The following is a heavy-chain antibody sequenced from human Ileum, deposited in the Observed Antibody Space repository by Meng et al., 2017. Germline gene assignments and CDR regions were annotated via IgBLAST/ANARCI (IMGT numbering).Heavy chain of an antibody. D-gene: IGHD1-20*01. CDR2: IGGGGVDR. J-gene: IGHJ3*02. Sequence: GESLKISCAASGFTFSTYAMSWVRQAPGKGLEWVSSIGGGGVDRFYADSVRGHFTVSRDDSKNTMYLQINSLRAEDTAVYYCAKDRESYNSVWDAFDIWGQGTMVTVSS. CDR3: AKDRESYNSVWDAFDI. V-gene: IGHV3-23*01. CDR1: GFTFSTYA.